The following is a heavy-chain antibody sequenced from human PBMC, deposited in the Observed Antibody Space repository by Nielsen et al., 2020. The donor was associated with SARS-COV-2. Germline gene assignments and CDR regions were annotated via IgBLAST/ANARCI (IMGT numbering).Heavy chain of an antibody. J-gene: IGHJ6*03. Sequence: SETLSLTCTVPGGSISSYYWSWIRQPPGKGLEWIGYIYYSGSTNYNPSLKSRVTISVDTSKNQFSLKLSSVTAADTAVYYCARGHSSPSWYYYMDVWGKGTTVTVSS. CDR2: IYYSGST. D-gene: IGHD6-13*01. CDR3: ARGHSSPSWYYYMDV. V-gene: IGHV4-59*01. CDR1: GGSISSYY.